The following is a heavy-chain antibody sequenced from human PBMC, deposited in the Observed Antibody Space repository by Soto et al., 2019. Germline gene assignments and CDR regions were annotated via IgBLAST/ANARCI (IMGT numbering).Heavy chain of an antibody. CDR1: GGSFRSYA. Sequence: GTSVKVSCEACGGSFRSYAISWVRQATGQGLEWMGGIIPIFGTANYAQKFQGRVTITADESTSTAYMELSSLRSEDTAVYYCAREASVSSGYLSWFDPWGQGTLVTSPQ. CDR2: IIPIFGTA. J-gene: IGHJ5*02. CDR3: AREASVSSGYLSWFDP. D-gene: IGHD3-22*01. V-gene: IGHV1-69*13.